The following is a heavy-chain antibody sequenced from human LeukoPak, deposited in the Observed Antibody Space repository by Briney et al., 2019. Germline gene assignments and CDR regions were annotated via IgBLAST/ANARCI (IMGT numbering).Heavy chain of an antibody. CDR1: GYTFTGYY. V-gene: IGHV1-2*02. CDR2: INPNSGGT. J-gene: IGHJ4*02. Sequence: ASVKVSCKASGYTFTGYYMHWVRQAPGQGLEWMGWINPNSGGTNYAQKFQGRVTMTRDTSISTAYMELSRLRSDDTAVYYCARVGHYDILTGHFDYWGQGTLVTVSS. D-gene: IGHD3-9*01. CDR3: ARVGHYDILTGHFDY.